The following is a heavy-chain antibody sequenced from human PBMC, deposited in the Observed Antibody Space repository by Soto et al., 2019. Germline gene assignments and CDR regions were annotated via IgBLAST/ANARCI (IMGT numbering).Heavy chain of an antibody. Sequence: EVQLLESGGGLVQPGGSVRLSCAASGLTFGNYAMSWVRQAPGKGLERVSAISGDSGRTYYADSVKGRFTISRDNSKNTLYLQMNTLRAEDTAVYYCAVTPNCGRDCSAASYWYFDIWGRGTLVTVFS. CDR2: ISGDSGRT. V-gene: IGHV3-23*01. D-gene: IGHD2-21*02. CDR3: AVTPNCGRDCSAASYWYFDI. J-gene: IGHJ2*01. CDR1: GLTFGNYA.